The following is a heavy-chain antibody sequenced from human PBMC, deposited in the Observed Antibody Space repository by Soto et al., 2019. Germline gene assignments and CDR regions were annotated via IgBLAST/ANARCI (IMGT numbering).Heavy chain of an antibody. J-gene: IGHJ4*02. CDR3: ARVGTITVDY. D-gene: IGHD5-12*01. Sequence: GGPLRLSCAASGFTFSSYSMNWVRQAPGKGLEWVSSISSSSSYIYYADSVKGRFTISRDNAKNSLYLQMNSLRAEDTAVYYCARVGTITVDYWGQGTLVTVSS. V-gene: IGHV3-21*01. CDR2: ISSSSSYI. CDR1: GFTFSSYS.